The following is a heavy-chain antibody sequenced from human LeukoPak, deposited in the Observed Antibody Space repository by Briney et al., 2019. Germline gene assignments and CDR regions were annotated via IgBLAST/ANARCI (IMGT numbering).Heavy chain of an antibody. CDR2: IIPISGTA. D-gene: IGHD2-2*01. Sequence: ASVKVSCKASGGTFSSHAIAWVRQAPGQGSEWMGGIIPISGTANYAQKFQGRVTITTDESTSTAYMELSSLTSDDTAVYYCARGLQYQLLKALGYYYMDVWGEGTTVTVSS. J-gene: IGHJ6*03. CDR3: ARGLQYQLLKALGYYYMDV. V-gene: IGHV1-69*05. CDR1: GGTFSSHA.